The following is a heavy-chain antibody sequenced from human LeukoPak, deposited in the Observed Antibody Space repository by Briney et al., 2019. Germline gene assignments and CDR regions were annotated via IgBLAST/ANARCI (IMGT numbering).Heavy chain of an antibody. D-gene: IGHD6-19*01. Sequence: SETLSLTCAVYGGSFSGYYWSWIRQPPGKGLEWVGEINHSGSTNHNPSLKSRVTISVDTSKNQFSLRLSSVTAADTAVYYCARGVYSSGYFDYWGQGTLVTVSS. CDR2: INHSGST. CDR3: ARGVYSSGYFDY. J-gene: IGHJ4*02. CDR1: GGSFSGYY. V-gene: IGHV4-34*01.